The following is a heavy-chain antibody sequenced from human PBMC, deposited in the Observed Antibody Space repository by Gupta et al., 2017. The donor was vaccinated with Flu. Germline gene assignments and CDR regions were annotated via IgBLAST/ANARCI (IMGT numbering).Heavy chain of an antibody. CDR3: AKRLKAETGSLGNWFDP. CDR2: SSGSGSIR. D-gene: IGHD1-1*01. Sequence: EVQLLQSGGGLVQPGGSLRLSCAASGFTFSSCPLNWVRHIPGKGLVGVSGSSGSGSIRFYADSVKGRFTISRDNSANTVYLQMNSLRVEDTAVYYCAKRLKAETGSLGNWFDPWGQGTLVTVSS. V-gene: IGHV3-23*01. CDR1: GFTFSSCP. J-gene: IGHJ5*02.